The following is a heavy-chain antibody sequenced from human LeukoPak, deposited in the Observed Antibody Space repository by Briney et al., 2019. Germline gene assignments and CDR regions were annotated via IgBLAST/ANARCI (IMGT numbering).Heavy chain of an antibody. J-gene: IGHJ4*02. CDR1: GFTFSSYG. D-gene: IGHD5-24*01. V-gene: IGHV3-33*01. CDR3: ARDAGHPADRGWLQYYSDY. Sequence: GGSLRLSCAASGFTFSSYGMHWVRQAPGRGLEWVAVIWYDGSNKYYADSVKGRFTISRDNSKNTLYLQMNSLRAEDTAVYYCARDAGHPADRGWLQYYSDYWGQGTLVTVSS. CDR2: IWYDGSNK.